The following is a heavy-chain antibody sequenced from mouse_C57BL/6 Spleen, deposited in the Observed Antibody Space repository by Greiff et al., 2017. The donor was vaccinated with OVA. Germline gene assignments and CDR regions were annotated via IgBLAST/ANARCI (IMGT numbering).Heavy chain of an antibody. J-gene: IGHJ2*01. Sequence: QVQLQQPGAELVRPGSSVKLSCKASGYTFTSYWMHWVKQRPIQGLEWIGNIDPSDSETHYNQKFKDKATLTVDKSSSTAYMQLSSLTSEDSAVYYCARTAQAFYYFDYWGQGTTLTVSS. CDR2: IDPSDSET. CDR3: ARTAQAFYYFDY. D-gene: IGHD3-2*02. CDR1: GYTFTSYW. V-gene: IGHV1-52*01.